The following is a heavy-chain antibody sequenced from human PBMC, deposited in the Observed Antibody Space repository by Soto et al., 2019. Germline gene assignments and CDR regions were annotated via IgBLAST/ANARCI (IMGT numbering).Heavy chain of an antibody. J-gene: IGHJ4*02. CDR1: GFTFSDCA. CDR2: ISGGAVST. V-gene: IGHV3-23*01. Sequence: DVELLESGGGLVQPGGSLRLSCAASGFTFSDCAMSWVRQAPGKGLEWVSVISGGAVSTCYADSVKGRFTISRDNSKNTLYLQMDSLRVEDTAVYSCVKSSRGFTTPGRRYADSWGQGTLVTVSS. D-gene: IGHD2-8*01. CDR3: VKSSRGFTTPGRRYADS.